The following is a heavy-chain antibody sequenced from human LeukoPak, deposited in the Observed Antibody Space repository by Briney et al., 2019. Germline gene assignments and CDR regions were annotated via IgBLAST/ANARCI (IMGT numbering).Heavy chain of an antibody. CDR3: ARKWSSRDWFDP. D-gene: IGHD2-8*01. CDR2: INPKGDIT. V-gene: IGHV1-46*01. Sequence: ASVKVSCMTSGYXFTTYSIHWVRQAPGQGPEWMGIINPKGDITTYAQRFQGRVSMTSHSSTATVYMELSGLSSEDTAIYYCARKWSSRDWFDPWGQGTLLTVSS. J-gene: IGHJ5*02. CDR1: GYXFTTYS.